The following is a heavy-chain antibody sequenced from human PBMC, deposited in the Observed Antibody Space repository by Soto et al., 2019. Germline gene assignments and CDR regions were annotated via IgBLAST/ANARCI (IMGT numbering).Heavy chain of an antibody. J-gene: IGHJ5*02. CDR2: IYYSGST. Sequence: SETLSLTCTVSGGSISSYYWSWIRQPPGKGLEWIGYIYYSGSTNYNPSLKSRVTISVDTSKNRFSLKLSSVTAADTAVYYCARADSSGYYSAWGQGTLVTVSS. V-gene: IGHV4-59*01. CDR3: ARADSSGYYSA. D-gene: IGHD3-22*01. CDR1: GGSISSYY.